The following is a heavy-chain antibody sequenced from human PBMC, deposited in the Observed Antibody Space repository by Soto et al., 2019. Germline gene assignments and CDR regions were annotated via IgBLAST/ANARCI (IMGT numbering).Heavy chain of an antibody. V-gene: IGHV4-4*02. CDR2: IYHSGST. CDR1: GGSISSSNW. CDR3: ARYCSGGSCYLGSDAFDI. Sequence: SETLSLTCAVSGGSISSSNWWSWVRQPPGKGLEWIGEIYHSGSTNYNPSLKSRVTISVDTSKNQFSLKLSSVTAADTAVYYCARYCSGGSCYLGSDAFDIWGQGTMVTVSS. D-gene: IGHD2-15*01. J-gene: IGHJ3*02.